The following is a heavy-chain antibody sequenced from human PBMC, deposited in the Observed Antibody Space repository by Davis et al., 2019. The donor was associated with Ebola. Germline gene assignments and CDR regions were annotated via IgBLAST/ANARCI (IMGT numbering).Heavy chain of an antibody. V-gene: IGHV1-2*04. CDR2: INPNSGGT. D-gene: IGHD1-26*01. CDR1: GYTFTSYG. CDR3: ARYSDRGSYWYFDL. Sequence: ASVKVSCKASGYTFTSYGISWVRQAPGQGLEWMGWINPNSGGTNYAQKFQGWVTMTRDTSISTAYMELSRLRSDDTAVYYCARYSDRGSYWYFDLWGRGTLVTVSS. J-gene: IGHJ2*01.